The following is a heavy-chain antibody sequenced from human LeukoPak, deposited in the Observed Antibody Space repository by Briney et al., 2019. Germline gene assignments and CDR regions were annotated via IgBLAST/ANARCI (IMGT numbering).Heavy chain of an antibody. Sequence: AASVKVSCKASGGTFSSYAISWVRQAPGQGLEWMGGIIPIFGTANYAQKFQGRVTITADESTSTAYMQLSSLRSEDTAVYYCARASRYGSGSYHFDYWGQGTLVTVSS. CDR1: GGTFSSYA. D-gene: IGHD3-10*01. CDR3: ARASRYGSGSYHFDY. CDR2: IIPIFGTA. V-gene: IGHV1-69*01. J-gene: IGHJ4*02.